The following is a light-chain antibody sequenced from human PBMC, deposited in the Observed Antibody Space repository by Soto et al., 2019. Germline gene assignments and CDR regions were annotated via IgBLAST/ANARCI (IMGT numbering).Light chain of an antibody. Sequence: QSALTQPPSASGSPGQSVTISCTGTSSDVGGYNYVSWYQQHPGKVPKVMIYEVTKRPSGVPDRFSGSKSGNTASLTVSGLQAEDEADYYCTSYAGSSNFVFGGGTKLTVL. J-gene: IGLJ2*01. CDR3: TSYAGSSNFV. CDR1: SSDVGGYNY. CDR2: EVT. V-gene: IGLV2-8*01.